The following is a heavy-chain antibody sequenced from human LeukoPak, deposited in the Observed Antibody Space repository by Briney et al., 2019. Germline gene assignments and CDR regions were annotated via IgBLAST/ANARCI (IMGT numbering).Heavy chain of an antibody. V-gene: IGHV4-31*03. Sequence: SETLSLTCTVSGGSISSGGYYWSWIRQHPGKGLEWIGYIYYSGSTYYNPSLKSRVTISVDTSKNQFSLKLSSVTAADTAVYYCARGNYGSGSYAMDVWGPGTTVTVSS. J-gene: IGHJ6*02. D-gene: IGHD3-10*01. CDR1: GGSISSGGYY. CDR2: IYYSGST. CDR3: ARGNYGSGSYAMDV.